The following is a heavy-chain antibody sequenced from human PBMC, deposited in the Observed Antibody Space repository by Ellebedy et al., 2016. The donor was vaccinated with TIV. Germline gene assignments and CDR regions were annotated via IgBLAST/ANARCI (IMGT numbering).Heavy chain of an antibody. CDR2: IYPGDSDT. CDR1: GYSFTSYW. CDR3: ARGLRRWLQLPWYYYGMDV. D-gene: IGHD5-24*01. Sequence: GESLKISXKGSGYSFTSYWIGWVRQMPGKGLEWMGIIYPGDSDTRYSPSFQGQVTISADKSISTAYLQWSSLKASDTAMYYCARGLRRWLQLPWYYYGMDVWGQGTTVTVSS. J-gene: IGHJ6*02. V-gene: IGHV5-51*01.